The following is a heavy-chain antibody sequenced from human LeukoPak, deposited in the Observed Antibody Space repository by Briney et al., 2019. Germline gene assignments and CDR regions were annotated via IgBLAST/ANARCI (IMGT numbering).Heavy chain of an antibody. J-gene: IGHJ4*02. CDR3: ARDGYSYGYHDY. D-gene: IGHD5-18*01. V-gene: IGHV3-74*01. CDR1: GFTFSSYW. Sequence: PGGSLRLSCAASGFTFSSYWMHWVRQAPGKGLVWVSRINSDGSSTNYADSVKGRFTISRDNAKNTLYLQMNSLRAEDTAVYYCARDGYSYGYHDYWGQGTLVTVSS. CDR2: INSDGSST.